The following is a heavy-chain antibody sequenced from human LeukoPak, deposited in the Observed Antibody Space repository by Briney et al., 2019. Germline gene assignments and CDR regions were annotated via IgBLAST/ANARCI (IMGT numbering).Heavy chain of an antibody. CDR2: INAGNGNT. V-gene: IGHV1-3*01. Sequence: GASVKVSCKASGYTFTSYAMHWVRQAPGQRLEWMGWINAGNGNTKYSQKFQGRVTITRDTSASTAYMELSSLRSEDTAVYYCARGGKVATSGYYGMDVWGQGTTVTVSS. D-gene: IGHD5-12*01. J-gene: IGHJ6*02. CDR3: ARGGKVATSGYYGMDV. CDR1: GYTFTSYA.